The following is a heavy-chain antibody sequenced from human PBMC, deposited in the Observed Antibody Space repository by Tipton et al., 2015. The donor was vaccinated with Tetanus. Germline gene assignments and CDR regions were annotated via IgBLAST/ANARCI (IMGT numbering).Heavy chain of an antibody. V-gene: IGHV3-48*01. D-gene: IGHD3-10*01. CDR1: GFTFSSYS. CDR2: ISSSSSTI. Sequence: SLRLSCAASGFTFSSYSMNWVRQAPGKGLEWVSYISSSSSTIYYADSVKGRFTISRDNAKNSLYLQMNSLRAEDTAVYYCARDDGPGITMAGAFDIWGQGTMVTVSS. J-gene: IGHJ3*02. CDR3: ARDDGPGITMAGAFDI.